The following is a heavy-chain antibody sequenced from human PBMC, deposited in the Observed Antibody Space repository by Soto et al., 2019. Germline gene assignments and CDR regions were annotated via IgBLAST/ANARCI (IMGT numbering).Heavy chain of an antibody. V-gene: IGHV1-46*01. CDR3: VRGYCTTSPCSGDFQF. Sequence: QVQLVQSGAELKNPGASVKVACKASGYKFTTYFIHWVRQAPGQGLEWMGMIHPSGDTGYAQKFRGRGTMTIDTSTTTAYMELRNLTSEDTAVYFSVRGYCTTSPCSGDFQFWGQGPLVTVSS. CDR1: GYKFTTYF. D-gene: IGHD2-15*01. CDR2: IHPSGDT. J-gene: IGHJ1*01.